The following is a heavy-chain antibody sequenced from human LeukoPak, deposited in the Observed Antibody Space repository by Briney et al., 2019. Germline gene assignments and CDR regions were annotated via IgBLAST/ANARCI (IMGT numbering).Heavy chain of an antibody. CDR3: ARGMRDGYNKWFDP. CDR2: IYTSGSS. Sequence: PSETLSLTCTVSGGSISSGSYYWSWIRQPAGKGLEWIERIYTSGSSNYNPSLKSRVTISVDTSKNQFSLKLSSVTAADTAVYYCARGMRDGYNKWFDPWGQGTLVTVSS. CDR1: GGSISSGSYY. J-gene: IGHJ5*02. D-gene: IGHD5-24*01. V-gene: IGHV4-61*02.